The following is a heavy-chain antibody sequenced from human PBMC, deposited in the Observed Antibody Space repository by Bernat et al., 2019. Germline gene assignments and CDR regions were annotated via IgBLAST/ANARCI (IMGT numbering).Heavy chain of an antibody. V-gene: IGHV4-39*01. CDR3: APFSLGDNWFDP. CDR2: IYYSGST. D-gene: IGHD7-27*01. Sequence: QLQLQESGPGLVKPSETLSLTCTVSGGSISSSSYYWGWIRQPPGKGLEWIGSIYYSGSTYYNPSLKSRVTISVDTSKNQFSLKLSSVTAADTAVYYCAPFSLGDNWFDPWGQGTLVTVSS. CDR1: GGSISSSSYY. J-gene: IGHJ5*02.